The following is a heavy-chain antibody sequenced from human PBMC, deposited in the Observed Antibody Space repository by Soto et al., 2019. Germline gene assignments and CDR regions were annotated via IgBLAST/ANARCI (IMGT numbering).Heavy chain of an antibody. J-gene: IGHJ4*02. Sequence: PSQTLSLTCAISGDSVSSNSAAWNWIRQSPSRGLEWLGRTYYRSKWYNDYAVSVKSRITINPDRSKNQFSLKLSSVTAADTAVYYCARGQVVAAQHWGQGTLVTVSS. D-gene: IGHD2-15*01. CDR3: ARGQVVAAQH. CDR1: GDSVSSNSAA. CDR2: TYYRSKWYN. V-gene: IGHV6-1*01.